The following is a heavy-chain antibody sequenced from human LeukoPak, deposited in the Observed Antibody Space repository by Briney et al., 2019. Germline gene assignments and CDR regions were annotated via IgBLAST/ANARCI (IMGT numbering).Heavy chain of an antibody. CDR3: ARDLANQLDDY. V-gene: IGHV3-21*01. CDR2: ISSSSSYI. CDR1: GFTFRGYS. J-gene: IGHJ4*02. Sequence: GGSLRLSCAASGFTFRGYSMNWVRQAPGKGLEWVSSISSSSSYIYYADSVKGRFTISRDNAKNSLYLQMNSLRAEDTAVYYCARDLANQLDDYWGQGTLVTVSS. D-gene: IGHD2-2*01.